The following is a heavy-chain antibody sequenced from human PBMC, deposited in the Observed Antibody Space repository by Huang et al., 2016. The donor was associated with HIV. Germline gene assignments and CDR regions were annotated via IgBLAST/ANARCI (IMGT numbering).Heavy chain of an antibody. J-gene: IGHJ3*01. CDR2: MNPKSGNV. V-gene: IGHV1-8*01. Sequence: QIQLAQSGAEVKKPGASVKVSCKASGYTFTNYDINWVRQASGQGLEWMGWMNPKSGNVGNTKTFQGRVAILRNSSINTSYLEVTSLTSEDTAVYYCARGFGINYNHEAFDVWGQGTMVTVSS. CDR3: ARGFGINYNHEAFDV. D-gene: IGHD3-10*01. CDR1: GYTFTNYD.